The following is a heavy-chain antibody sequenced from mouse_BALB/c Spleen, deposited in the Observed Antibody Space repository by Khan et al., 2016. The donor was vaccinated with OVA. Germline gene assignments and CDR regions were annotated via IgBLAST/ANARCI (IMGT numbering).Heavy chain of an antibody. CDR3: ARSNYYGRGMYAMEY. J-gene: IGHJ4*01. CDR1: GYTFTSYW. CDR2: LGPGSGSA. D-gene: IGHD1-1*01. Sequence: DLVEPGASVKLSCKASGYTFTSYWINWIKKRPGQGLEWIGQLGPGSGSAYYNDLFKGKATLTVDTSSSTVYLQLSSLSSEASAVYFCARSNYYGRGMYAMEYGGQGTRVTVAA. V-gene: IGHV1S41*01.